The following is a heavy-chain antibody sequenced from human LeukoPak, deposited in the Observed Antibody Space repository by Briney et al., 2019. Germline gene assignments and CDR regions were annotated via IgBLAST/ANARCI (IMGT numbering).Heavy chain of an antibody. J-gene: IGHJ5*02. CDR3: ARATKVVSGKAAWFDP. Sequence: ASVKVSCKASGYTFTGYYIYWVRQAPGQVLEWMGWINSDSGGTNNAQKFQGRVTMTRDTSISTAYMEVSSLRSDDTAVYYCARATKVVSGKAAWFDPWGQGTLVTVSS. CDR2: INSDSGGT. CDR1: GYTFTGYY. V-gene: IGHV1-2*02. D-gene: IGHD6-19*01.